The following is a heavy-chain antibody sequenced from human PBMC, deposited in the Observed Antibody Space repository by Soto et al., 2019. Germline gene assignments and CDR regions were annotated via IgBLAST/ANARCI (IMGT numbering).Heavy chain of an antibody. D-gene: IGHD3-3*01. J-gene: IGHJ6*02. CDR1: GFSLSTSGVG. V-gene: IGHV2-5*01. CDR3: ARTFGVVIHYYYYYGMDV. Sequence: QITLKESGPTLVKPTQTLTLTCTFSGFSLSTSGVGVGWIRQPPGKALEWLALIYWNDDKRYSPSLKSRLTITKDTSKNQVVLTMTNMDPVDTATYYCARTFGVVIHYYYYYGMDVWGQGTTVTVSS. CDR2: IYWNDDK.